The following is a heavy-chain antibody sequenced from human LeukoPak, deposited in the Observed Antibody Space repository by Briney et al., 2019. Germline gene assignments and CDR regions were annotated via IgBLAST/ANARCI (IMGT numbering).Heavy chain of an antibody. Sequence: PGRSLRLSCVASGFIFENFAIHWVRQAPGKGLEWVSIVSFDGTNNFYADSVNGRFTVSRDNSKNTVYLHMNSLRPDDTAVHFCARDRNVIGADFDSWGQGTLVTVSS. CDR2: VSFDGTNN. J-gene: IGHJ5*01. D-gene: IGHD2/OR15-2a*01. CDR3: ARDRNVIGADFDS. CDR1: GFIFENFA. V-gene: IGHV3-30*04.